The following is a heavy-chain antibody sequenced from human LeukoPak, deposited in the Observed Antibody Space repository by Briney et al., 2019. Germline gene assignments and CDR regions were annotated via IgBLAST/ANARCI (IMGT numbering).Heavy chain of an antibody. CDR1: GFTFSSFE. V-gene: IGHV3-48*03. J-gene: IGHJ3*02. CDR3: ARASVDSSSLDAFDM. D-gene: IGHD3-22*01. Sequence: GGSLRLSCAASGFTFSSFEMNWVRQAPGKGLEWISYISSTGRTIYYADSLKGRFTISRDNAKNSLYLHMNSLKAEDTAVYYCARASVDSSSLDAFDMWGKGTMVTVSS. CDR2: ISSTGRTI.